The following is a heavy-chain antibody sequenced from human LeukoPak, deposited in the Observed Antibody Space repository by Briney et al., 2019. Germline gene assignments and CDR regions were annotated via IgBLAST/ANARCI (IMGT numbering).Heavy chain of an antibody. CDR3: ESARFLGVMPISFDV. D-gene: IGHD3-16*01. CDR2: ISGSSTSI. CDR1: GFKFGSYA. J-gene: IGHJ4*02. Sequence: PGGSLRLSCAASGFKFGSYAMSWVRQAPGKGLEWVSEISGSSTSISYADSMKARFTISRDNYKNTLYLYLHSLSLGDAAMYLCESARFLGVMPISFDVWGEGTLVTVSS. V-gene: IGHV3-23*01.